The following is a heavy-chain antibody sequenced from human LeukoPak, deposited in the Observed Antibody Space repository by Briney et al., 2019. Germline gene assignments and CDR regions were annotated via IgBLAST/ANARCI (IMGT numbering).Heavy chain of an antibody. Sequence: GRSLRLSCAASGFTFSSYAMHWVRQAPGKGLEWVAVISYDGSNKYYADSVKGRFTISRDNSKNTLYLQMNSLRAEDTAVYYCARDGISSSWYNWFDPWGQGTLVTVSS. CDR2: ISYDGSNK. D-gene: IGHD6-13*01. CDR3: ARDGISSSWYNWFDP. CDR1: GFTFSSYA. V-gene: IGHV3-30-3*01. J-gene: IGHJ5*02.